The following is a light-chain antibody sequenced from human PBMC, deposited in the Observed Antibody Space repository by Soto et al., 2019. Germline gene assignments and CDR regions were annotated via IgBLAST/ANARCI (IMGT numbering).Light chain of an antibody. CDR1: SSDVGSYNL. J-gene: IGLJ2*01. CDR2: EGS. Sequence: QSALTQPASVSGSPGQSITISCTGTSSDVGSYNLVSWYQQHPGKAPKLMIYEGSKRPSGVSNRFSGSKSGNTASLTISGVQAEDEAEYYCCSYAGSSVAFGGVTNFTVL. CDR3: CSYAGSSVA. V-gene: IGLV2-23*01.